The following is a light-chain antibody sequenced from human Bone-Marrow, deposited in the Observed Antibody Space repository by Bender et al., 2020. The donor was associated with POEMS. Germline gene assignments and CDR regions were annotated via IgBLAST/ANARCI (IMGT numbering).Light chain of an antibody. CDR3: CSYAGSSYV. CDR2: AVT. CDR1: TSDVGSYNL. Sequence: QSALTQPASVSGSPGQSITISCTGTTSDVGSYNLVSWYQQHPGKAPKLMIYAVTKRPSGVSLRFSGSKSGNTASLTISGLQAEDEADFYCCSYAGSSYVFGTGTTVSVL. J-gene: IGLJ1*01. V-gene: IGLV2-23*02.